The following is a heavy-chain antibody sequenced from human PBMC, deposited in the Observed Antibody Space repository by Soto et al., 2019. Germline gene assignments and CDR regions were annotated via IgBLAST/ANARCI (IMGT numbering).Heavy chain of an antibody. CDR1: GYTFTGYY. V-gene: IGHV1-2*04. CDR2: INPNSGGT. J-gene: IGHJ6*02. D-gene: IGHD6-19*01. CDR3: ARDLVLGYSSGWYTDYGMDV. Sequence: GASVKVSCKASGYTFTGYYMHWVRQAPGQGLEWMGWINPNSGGTNYAQKFQGWVTMTGDTSISTAYMELSRLRSDDTAVYYCARDLVLGYSSGWYTDYGMDVWGQGTTVTVSS.